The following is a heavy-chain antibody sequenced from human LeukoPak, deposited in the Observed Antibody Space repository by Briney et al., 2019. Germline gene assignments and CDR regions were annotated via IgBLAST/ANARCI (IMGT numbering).Heavy chain of an antibody. CDR2: IYSDGST. V-gene: IGHV3-53*01. J-gene: IGHJ4*02. Sequence: GGSLRLSCAASGFTFSSYAMSWVRQAPGKGLEWVSVIYSDGSTYYMDSVKGRFTISRDNSKNKLYLQINSLRAEDTAVYFCARVRYYGSGTYFFDYWGQGTLVTVSS. D-gene: IGHD3-10*01. CDR3: ARVRYYGSGTYFFDY. CDR1: GFTFSSYA.